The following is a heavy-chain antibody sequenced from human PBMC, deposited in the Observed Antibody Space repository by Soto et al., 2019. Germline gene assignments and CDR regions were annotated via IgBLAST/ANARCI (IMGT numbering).Heavy chain of an antibody. J-gene: IGHJ6*02. V-gene: IGHV3-30-3*01. CDR1: GFTFSTYA. CDR2: ISYDGNNK. Sequence: PGGSLRLSCAASGFTFSTYAMEWVRPAPGKGLDWVALISYDGNNKYYADSVRGRFTISRDNPKNTLYLQMNTLRPEDTALYFCARPVEPFYYYGMDVWGQGTTVTVSS. CDR3: ARPVEPFYYYGMDV.